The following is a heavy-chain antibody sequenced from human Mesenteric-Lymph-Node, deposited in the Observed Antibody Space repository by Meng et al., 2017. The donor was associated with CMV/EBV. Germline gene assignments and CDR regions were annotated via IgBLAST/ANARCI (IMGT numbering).Heavy chain of an antibody. CDR2: IFYNEST. J-gene: IGHJ5*02. Sequence: ESLKISCAASGFTFSSYAMSWVRQSPGKGLEWIGNIFYNESTYYNPSLKSRVTISVDMSKNQFSLKLTSVTAADTAVYYCASRWLGQAPVTWGQGTQVTVSS. CDR1: GFTFSSYA. CDR3: ASRWLGQAPVT. V-gene: IGHV4-38-2*01. D-gene: IGHD5-12*01.